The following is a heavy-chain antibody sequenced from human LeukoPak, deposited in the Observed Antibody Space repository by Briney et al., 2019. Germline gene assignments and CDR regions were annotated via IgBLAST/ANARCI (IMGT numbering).Heavy chain of an antibody. Sequence: PGRSLRLSCAASGFTFSSYAMHWVRQAPGKGLGWVAYTKEDGSEKYYVDSVKGRFTISRDNAKNSLYLQMSSLRAEDTAIYYCARMKSGSYSFDYWGQGTLVTVSS. V-gene: IGHV3-7*01. CDR2: TKEDGSEK. J-gene: IGHJ4*02. CDR3: ARMKSGSYSFDY. CDR1: GFTFSSYA. D-gene: IGHD1-26*01.